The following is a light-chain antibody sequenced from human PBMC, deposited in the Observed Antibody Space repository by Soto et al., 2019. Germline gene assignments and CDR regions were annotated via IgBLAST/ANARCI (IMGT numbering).Light chain of an antibody. CDR2: EVN. J-gene: IGLJ1*01. CDR1: SSDVGGFNY. V-gene: IGLV2-14*01. Sequence: QSVLTQPASVSGSPGQSITISCTGTSSDVGGFNYVSWYQHHPGKAPKLMIYEVNNRPSGVSSRFSGSKSGNTASLTISGLQAEDEADYYCSSYAAITTLLVYVFGTGTKLTVL. CDR3: SSYAAITTLLVYV.